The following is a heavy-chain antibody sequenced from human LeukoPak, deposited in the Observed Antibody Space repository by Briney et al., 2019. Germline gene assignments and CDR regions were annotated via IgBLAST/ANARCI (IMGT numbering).Heavy chain of an antibody. J-gene: IGHJ4*02. V-gene: IGHV1-24*01. D-gene: IGHD2-15*01. CDR3: AAEGQWSLVHYFNS. Sequence: ASVKVSCKVSGNTLTDLSIHWVRQAPGKGLDWMGGFDPEDAEVVYAEKFQDRVTMTEDPSTDTAYLELSSLRSEDTAVYYCAAEGQWSLVHYFNSWGQGTLVTVSS. CDR2: FDPEDAEV. CDR1: GNTLTDLS.